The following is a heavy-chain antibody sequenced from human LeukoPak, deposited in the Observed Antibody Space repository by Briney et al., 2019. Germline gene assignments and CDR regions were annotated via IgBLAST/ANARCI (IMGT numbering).Heavy chain of an antibody. D-gene: IGHD3-3*01. V-gene: IGHV1-24*01. J-gene: IGHJ4*02. CDR2: FDPEDGET. CDR3: ATVITIFGVVWSGYFDY. CDR1: GYSLTELT. Sequence: ASVKASCKVSGYSLTELTMHWVRQAPGKGLEWMGGFDPEDGETIYAQKFQGRVTMTEDTSTDTAYMELSSLRSEDTAVYYCATVITIFGVVWSGYFDYWGQGTLVTVSS.